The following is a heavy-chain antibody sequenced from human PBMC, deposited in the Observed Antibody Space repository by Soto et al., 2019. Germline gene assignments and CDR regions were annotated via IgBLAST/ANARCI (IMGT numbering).Heavy chain of an antibody. CDR3: ARDQGVGGFDP. V-gene: IGHV4-59*01. D-gene: IGHD1-26*01. Sequence: SETLSLTCTVSGGSISSYYWSWIRQHPGKGLESIGYIYYSGSTNYNPSLKSRVTISVDASKNQFSLKLSSVTAADTAVYYCARDQGVGGFDPWGQGTLVTVSS. CDR1: GGSISSYY. J-gene: IGHJ5*02. CDR2: IYYSGST.